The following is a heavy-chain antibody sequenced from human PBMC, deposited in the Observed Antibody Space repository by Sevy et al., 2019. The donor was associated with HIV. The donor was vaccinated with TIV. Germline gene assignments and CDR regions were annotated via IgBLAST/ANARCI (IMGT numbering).Heavy chain of an antibody. V-gene: IGHV1-18*01. J-gene: IGHJ4*02. CDR2: ISAYNGNT. D-gene: IGHD3-3*01. Sequence: ASVKVSCKASGYTFASYGIAWVRQASGQGLEWMGWISAYNGNTNYAREFQGRLTMTPDTSTTTVYMDLRRLRSDDTAVYYCAFTKGVFGVVMTSFFFDFWGQGTPVTVSS. CDR3: AFTKGVFGVVMTSFFFDF. CDR1: GYTFASYG.